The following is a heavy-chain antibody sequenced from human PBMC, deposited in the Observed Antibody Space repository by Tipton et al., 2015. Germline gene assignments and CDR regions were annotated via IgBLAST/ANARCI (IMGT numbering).Heavy chain of an antibody. V-gene: IGHV3-21*01. CDR3: VRGGGEPRVYYNYYGMDV. CDR1: GFTFSSYS. D-gene: IGHD2-8*01. J-gene: IGHJ6*02. CDR2: ISSSSSYI. Sequence: SLRLSCAASGFTFSSYSMNWVRQAPGKGLEWVSSISSSSSYIYYADSVKGRFTISRDNAKNSLYLQMNSLRGEDTAVYYCVRGGGEPRVYYNYYGMDVWGQGTTVTVSS.